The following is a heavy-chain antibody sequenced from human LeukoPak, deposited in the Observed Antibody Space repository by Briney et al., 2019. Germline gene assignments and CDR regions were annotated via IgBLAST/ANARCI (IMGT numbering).Heavy chain of an antibody. J-gene: IGHJ4*02. CDR2: ISSTNNFA. CDR3: ARGSFGVGSSPSDY. V-gene: IGHV3-21*01. D-gene: IGHD3-10*01. CDR1: GFIFSSYM. Sequence: GGSLRLSCSASGFIFSSYMMNWVRQAPGKGLEWVSCISSTNNFAYYADSVKGRFTISRDNAKDSLSLQMNSLRPEDTAVYFCARGSFGVGSSPSDYWGQGTLVTVSS.